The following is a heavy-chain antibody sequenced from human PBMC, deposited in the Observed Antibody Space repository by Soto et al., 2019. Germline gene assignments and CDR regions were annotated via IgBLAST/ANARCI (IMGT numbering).Heavy chain of an antibody. CDR3: ARVSSGWSEVGPLTG. V-gene: IGHV4-59*01. Sequence: SETLSLTCTVSGGSISSYYWSWIRQPPGKGLEWIRYIYYSGSTNYNPSLKSRVTISVDTSKNQFSLKLSSVTAADTAVYYCARVSSGWSEVGPLTGWGQGSLVTVSS. D-gene: IGHD6-19*01. CDR1: GGSISSYY. J-gene: IGHJ4*02. CDR2: IYYSGST.